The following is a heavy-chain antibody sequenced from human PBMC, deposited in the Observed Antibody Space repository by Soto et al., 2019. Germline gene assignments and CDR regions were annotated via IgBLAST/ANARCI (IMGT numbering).Heavy chain of an antibody. D-gene: IGHD2-2*01. CDR3: ARVPTVVVPAAMQGAAAFDI. V-gene: IGHV1-69*01. J-gene: IGHJ3*02. Sequence: QVQLVQSGAEVKKPGSSVKVSCKASGGTFSSYAISWVRQAPGQGLEWMGGIIPIFGTANYAQKFQGRATITADESTSTAYMELSSLRSEDTAVYYCARVPTVVVPAAMQGAAAFDIWGQGTMITVSS. CDR1: GGTFSSYA. CDR2: IIPIFGTA.